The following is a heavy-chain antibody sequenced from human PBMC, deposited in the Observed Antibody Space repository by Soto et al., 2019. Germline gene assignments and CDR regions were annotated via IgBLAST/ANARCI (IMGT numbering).Heavy chain of an antibody. CDR2: ISAYNGNT. V-gene: IGHV1-18*01. J-gene: IGHJ4*02. D-gene: IGHD2-15*01. CDR3: ARDLDVVAATQAGY. CDR1: GYTFTSYG. Sequence: AASVKVSCKASGYTFTSYGISWVRQAPGQGLERMGWISAYNGNTNYAQKLQGRVTMTTDTSTSTAYMELRSLRSDDTAVYYCARDLDVVAATQAGYWGQGTQVTVPS.